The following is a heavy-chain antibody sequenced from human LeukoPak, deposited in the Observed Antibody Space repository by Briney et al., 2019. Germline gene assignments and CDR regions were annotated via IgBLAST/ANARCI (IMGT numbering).Heavy chain of an antibody. J-gene: IGHJ4*02. CDR3: AKDPRTMMRGALLFY. D-gene: IGHD3-10*01. V-gene: IGHV3-23*01. CDR1: GFTFSSYA. Sequence: GGSLRLSCAASGFTFSSYAMSWVRQAPGKGLEWVSAISGSGGSTYYADSVKGRFTISGDNSKNTLYLQMNNLRAEDTAVYYCAKDPRTMMRGALLFYWGQGTLVTVSS. CDR2: ISGSGGST.